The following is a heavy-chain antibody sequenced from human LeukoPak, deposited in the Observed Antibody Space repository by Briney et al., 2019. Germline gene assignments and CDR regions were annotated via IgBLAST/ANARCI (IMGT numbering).Heavy chain of an antibody. J-gene: IGHJ4*02. D-gene: IGHD1-26*01. Sequence: PSQTLSLTCTVSGGSINNGGYYWSWIRQHPGKGLEWIGYIYYSGSSYYNPSLRSRVTISVDTSKNQFSLKLSSVTAADTAVYYCARHKSGSYYAFDYWGQGTLVTVSS. CDR3: ARHKSGSYYAFDY. CDR2: IYYSGSS. V-gene: IGHV4-30-4*01. CDR1: GGSINNGGYY.